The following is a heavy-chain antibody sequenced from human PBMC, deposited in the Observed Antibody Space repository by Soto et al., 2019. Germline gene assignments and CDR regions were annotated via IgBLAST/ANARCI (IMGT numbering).Heavy chain of an antibody. CDR3: AKDRPYYYDSSGDDAFDI. J-gene: IGHJ3*02. CDR2: ISGSGGST. CDR1: GFTFSSYA. D-gene: IGHD3-22*01. Sequence: LRLSCAASGFTFSSYAMSWVRQAPGKGLEWVSAISGSGGSTYYADSVKGRFTISRDNSKNTLYLQMNSLRAEDTAVYYCAKDRPYYYDSSGDDAFDIWGQGTMVTVSS. V-gene: IGHV3-23*01.